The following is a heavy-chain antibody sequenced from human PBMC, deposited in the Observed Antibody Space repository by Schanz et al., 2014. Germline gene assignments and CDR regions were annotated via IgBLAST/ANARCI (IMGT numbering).Heavy chain of an antibody. V-gene: IGHV3-NL1*01. CDR3: AKVRYSSGWRGDYFDE. Sequence: QVQLVESGGGVVQPGRSLRLSCAASGFTFSSYGMHWVRQAPGKGLEWVSAISGGGGSTYHSDSVKGRFTISRDNAKNSLYLEMNSLRAEDTAVYYCAKVRYSSGWRGDYFDEWGQGTLVTVAS. CDR2: ISGGGGST. J-gene: IGHJ4*02. D-gene: IGHD6-25*01. CDR1: GFTFSSYG.